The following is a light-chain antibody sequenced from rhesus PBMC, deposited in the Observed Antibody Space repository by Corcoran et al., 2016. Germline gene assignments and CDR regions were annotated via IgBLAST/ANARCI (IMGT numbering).Light chain of an antibody. V-gene: IGKV1-22*01. CDR2: KAS. Sequence: DIQMTQSPSSLSASVGDTVTITCRASQSISSWLDWYQQKPGKAPKLLIYKASSLQSGVPSRVSGSGAGTDFTLTISSLQPEDFATYYCLQYSSSPYSFGQGTKVEIK. CDR3: LQYSSSPYS. J-gene: IGKJ2*01. CDR1: QSISSW.